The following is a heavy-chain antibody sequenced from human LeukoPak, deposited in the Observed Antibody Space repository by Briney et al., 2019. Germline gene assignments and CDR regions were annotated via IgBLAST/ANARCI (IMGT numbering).Heavy chain of an antibody. J-gene: IGHJ4*02. D-gene: IGHD3-16*01. Sequence: AGGSLRLSCAASGFTFSSYWMSWVRQAPGKGLEWVANIKQDGSEKYYVDSVKGRFTISRDNAKNSLYLQMNSLRAEDTAVYYCARVRGHYDYVWGSSLLWYFDYWGQGTLVTVSS. V-gene: IGHV3-7*01. CDR3: ARVRGHYDYVWGSSLLWYFDY. CDR1: GFTFSSYW. CDR2: IKQDGSEK.